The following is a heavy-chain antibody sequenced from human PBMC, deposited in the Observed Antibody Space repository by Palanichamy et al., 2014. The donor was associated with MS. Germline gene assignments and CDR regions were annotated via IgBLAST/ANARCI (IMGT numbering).Heavy chain of an antibody. CDR3: TTFRQWFTD. D-gene: IGHD3-10*01. CDR1: GFTFSNND. Sequence: EVQLVESWGRRWCTRGGPLRLSCAASGFTFSNNDMNWVRQAPGKGLEWLSYISSSSSSIFYADSVKGRFTISRDNAKNSLYLQMNSLRGEDTAVYYCTTFRQWFTDWGQGTLVTVSS. V-gene: IGHV3-48*01. J-gene: IGHJ4*02. CDR2: ISSSSSSI.